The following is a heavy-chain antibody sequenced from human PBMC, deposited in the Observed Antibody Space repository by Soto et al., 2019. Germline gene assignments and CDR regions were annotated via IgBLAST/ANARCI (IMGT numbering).Heavy chain of an antibody. D-gene: IGHD1-26*01. CDR1: GGSISSSSYY. Sequence: SETLSLTCTVSGGSISSSSYYWGWNRQPPGKGLEWIGSIYYSGSTYYNPSLKSRVTISVDTSKNQFSLKLSSVTAADTAVYYCARGSISTTNYFDYWGQGTLVTVSS. J-gene: IGHJ4*02. CDR2: IYYSGST. CDR3: ARGSISTTNYFDY. V-gene: IGHV4-39*07.